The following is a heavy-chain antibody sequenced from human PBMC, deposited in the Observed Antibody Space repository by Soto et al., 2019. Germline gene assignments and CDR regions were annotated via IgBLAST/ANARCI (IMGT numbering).Heavy chain of an antibody. Sequence: SLTCTVSGGSISSYYWSWIRQPPGKGLEWIGYIYYSGSTNYNPSLKSRVTISVDTSKNQFSLKLSSVTAADTAVYYCARDYSGVDSSSPGNNGFDPWGQGTLVTVS. CDR2: IYYSGST. CDR1: GGSISSYY. J-gene: IGHJ5*02. V-gene: IGHV4-59*01. D-gene: IGHD6-13*01. CDR3: ARDYSGVDSSSPGNNGFDP.